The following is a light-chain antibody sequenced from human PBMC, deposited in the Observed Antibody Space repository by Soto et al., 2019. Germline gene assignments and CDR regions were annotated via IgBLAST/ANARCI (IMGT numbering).Light chain of an antibody. CDR2: EVS. CDR3: SSYTNTNTQV. J-gene: IGLJ1*01. V-gene: IGLV2-14*01. CDR1: RSDVGGYNY. Sequence: QSALTQPASVSGSPGQSITISCTGSRSDVGGYNYVSWYQQHPGKAPQVLIYEVSNRPSGVSNRFSGSKSGNTASLTISGLQADDEADYYCSSYTNTNTQVFGTGTKVTVL.